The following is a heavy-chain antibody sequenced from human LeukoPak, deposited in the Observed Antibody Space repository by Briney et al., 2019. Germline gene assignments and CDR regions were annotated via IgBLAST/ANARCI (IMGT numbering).Heavy chain of an antibody. CDR1: GYTFTSYG. Sequence: GASVKVSCKASGYTFTSYGISWVRQAPGQGLEGMGIINPSGGSTSYAQKFQGRVTMTRDTSTSTVYMELSSLRSEDTAVYYCARCGRCPVSDAFDIWGQGTMVTVSS. CDR3: ARCGRCPVSDAFDI. CDR2: INPSGGST. D-gene: IGHD2-21*01. V-gene: IGHV1-46*01. J-gene: IGHJ3*02.